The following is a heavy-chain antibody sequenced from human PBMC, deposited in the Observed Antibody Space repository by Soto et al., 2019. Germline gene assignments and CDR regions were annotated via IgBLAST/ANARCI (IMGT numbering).Heavy chain of an antibody. CDR2: IIPIFGTA. Sequence: SVKVSCKASGGTFSSYAISWVRQAPGQGLEWMGGIIPIFGTANYAQKFQGRVTITADKSTSTAYMELSSLRSEDTAVYYCARGRWPAAVGGYYYYGMDVWGQGTTVTVSS. CDR3: ARGRWPAAVGGYYYYGMDV. J-gene: IGHJ6*02. D-gene: IGHD2-2*01. CDR1: GGTFSSYA. V-gene: IGHV1-69*06.